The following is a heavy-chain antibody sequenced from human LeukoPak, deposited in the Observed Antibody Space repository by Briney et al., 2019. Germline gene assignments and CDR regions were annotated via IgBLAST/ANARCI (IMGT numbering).Heavy chain of an antibody. D-gene: IGHD6-25*01. CDR2: ISGSGGST. V-gene: IGHV3-23*01. J-gene: IGHJ4*02. CDR3: ASSLRLWGTFDY. Sequence: GGSLRLSCAASGFTFNSYAMSWVRQAPGEGLGWVSAISGSGGSTYYADSVKGRFTISRDNSKNTLYLQMNSLRAEDTAVYYCASSLRLWGTFDYWGQGTLVTVSS. CDR1: GFTFNSYA.